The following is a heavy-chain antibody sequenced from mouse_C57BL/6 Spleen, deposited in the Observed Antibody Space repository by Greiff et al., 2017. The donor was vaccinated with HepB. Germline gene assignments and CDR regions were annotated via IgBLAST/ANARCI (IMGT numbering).Heavy chain of an antibody. J-gene: IGHJ1*03. CDR3: ARYYDGYLHWYFDV. V-gene: IGHV1-81*01. CDR2: IYPRSGNT. CDR1: GYTFTSYG. D-gene: IGHD2-3*01. Sequence: QVQLQQSGAELARPGASVKLSCKASGYTFTSYGISWVKQRTGQGLEWIGEIYPRSGNTYYNEKFKGKATLTADKSSSTAYMELRSLTSEDSAVYFCARYYDGYLHWYFDVWGTGTTVTVSS.